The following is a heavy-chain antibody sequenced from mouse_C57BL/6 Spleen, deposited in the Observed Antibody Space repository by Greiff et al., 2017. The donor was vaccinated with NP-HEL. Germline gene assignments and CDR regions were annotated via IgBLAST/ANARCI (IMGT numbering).Heavy chain of an antibody. Sequence: QVQLKQSGAELVKPGASVKMSCKASGYTFTSYWITWVKQRPGQGLEWIGDIYPGSGSTNYNEKFKSKATLTVDTSSSTAYMQLSSLTSEDSAVYYGARLFYYYGGSIPYAMDYWGQGTSVTVSS. CDR1: GYTFTSYW. V-gene: IGHV1-55*01. CDR2: IYPGSGST. D-gene: IGHD1-1*01. J-gene: IGHJ4*01. CDR3: ARLFYYYGGSIPYAMDY.